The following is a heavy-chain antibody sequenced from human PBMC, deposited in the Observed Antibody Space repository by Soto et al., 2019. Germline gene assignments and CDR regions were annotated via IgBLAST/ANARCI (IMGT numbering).Heavy chain of an antibody. CDR1: GGSMTRSGYY. D-gene: IGHD3-22*01. CDR2: VYNNGQT. Sequence: SETLSLTCTVAGGSMTRSGYYWGWIRQPPGNELQYIGSVYNNGQTYYNPSLTSPVTISIDTSKNQFSLNLNSVTAADTAVYYCARANRPITMTYLNWFDPWGQGTLVTVSS. J-gene: IGHJ5*02. CDR3: ARANRPITMTYLNWFDP. V-gene: IGHV4-39*07.